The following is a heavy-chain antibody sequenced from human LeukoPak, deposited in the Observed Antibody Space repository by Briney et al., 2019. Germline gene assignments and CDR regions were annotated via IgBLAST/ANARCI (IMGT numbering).Heavy chain of an antibody. D-gene: IGHD5-12*01. J-gene: IGHJ3*02. Sequence: PGGSXRLXXXXSXXTFSSYAMSWVRQAPGKGLEWVSAISGSGGSTYYADSVKGRFTISRDNSKNTLYLQMNSLRAEDTAVYYCAKKKSGYEFDAFDIWGQGTMVTVSS. CDR3: AKKKSGYEFDAFDI. CDR2: ISGSGGST. V-gene: IGHV3-23*01. CDR1: XXTFSSYA.